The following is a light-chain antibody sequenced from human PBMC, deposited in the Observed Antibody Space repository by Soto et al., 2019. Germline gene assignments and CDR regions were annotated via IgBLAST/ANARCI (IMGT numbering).Light chain of an antibody. V-gene: IGKV1-39*01. CDR1: QNIKKF. CDR3: QQSYSSPLT. CDR2: ATS. Sequence: DIHMTQSPSSLSASVGDRVTITCRASQNIKKFLNWYQQRPGKAPSALIHATSTLQNGVSSRFSGSGSDTDFTLTITSLQPEDFATYCCQQSYSSPLTFGGGTKVEL. J-gene: IGKJ4*01.